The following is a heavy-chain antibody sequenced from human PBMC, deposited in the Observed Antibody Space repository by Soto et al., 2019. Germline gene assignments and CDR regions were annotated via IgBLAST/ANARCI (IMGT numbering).Heavy chain of an antibody. CDR2: IYYSEST. Sequence: SETLSLTCTVSGGSISSGGYYWSWIRQHPGKGLEWIGYIYYSESTYYNPSLEGRVTISVDTSKNQFALKVSSVTVADTAVYYCARLGVYCSSTSCYGFYGMDVWGQGTTVTVSS. D-gene: IGHD2-2*01. CDR3: ARLGVYCSSTSCYGFYGMDV. V-gene: IGHV4-39*01. CDR1: GGSISSGGYY. J-gene: IGHJ6*02.